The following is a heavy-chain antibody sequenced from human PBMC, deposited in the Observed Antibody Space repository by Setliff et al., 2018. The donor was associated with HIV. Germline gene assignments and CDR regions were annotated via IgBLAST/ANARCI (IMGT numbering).Heavy chain of an antibody. CDR1: GGSISGHY. Sequence: SETLSLTCTVSGGSISGHYWSWIRQPPGKGLEWIAYIFYTGSTNYNPSLKSRVTISVDTSKNQFFLKLSSVTAADTAVYYCVRSPLYSGYERYYFDYWGQGTLVTVSS. D-gene: IGHD5-12*01. J-gene: IGHJ4*02. V-gene: IGHV4-59*11. CDR2: IFYTGST. CDR3: VRSPLYSGYERYYFDY.